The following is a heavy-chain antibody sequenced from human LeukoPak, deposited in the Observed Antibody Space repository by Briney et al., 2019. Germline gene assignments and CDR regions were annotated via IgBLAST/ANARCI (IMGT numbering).Heavy chain of an antibody. CDR2: ISDSPDIT. D-gene: IGHD4/OR15-4a*01. J-gene: IGHJ3*02. Sequence: PGGSLRLSCVASGFTFSSYAMNWVRQAPGKGLEWLSLISDSPDITYYTDSVKGRFTISRDNSKNTLYLQMNSLRAEDTAVYYCARDKKVRAFDIWGQGTMVTVSS. V-gene: IGHV3-23*01. CDR1: GFTFSSYA. CDR3: ARDKKVRAFDI.